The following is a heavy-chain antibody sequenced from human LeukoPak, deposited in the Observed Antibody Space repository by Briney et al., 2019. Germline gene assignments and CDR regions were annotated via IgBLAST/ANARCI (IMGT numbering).Heavy chain of an antibody. J-gene: IGHJ4*02. CDR2: IYPDDSDT. Sequence: GESLKISCKGSGYTFTSYWIGWVRQMPGKGLEWMGIIYPDDSDTRYSPSFQGQVTISADKSISTAYLQWSSLKASDTAMYYCARHDTIGGLVPGHWGQGTLVTVSS. CDR1: GYTFTSYW. V-gene: IGHV5-51*01. D-gene: IGHD3-16*01. CDR3: ARHDTIGGLVPGH.